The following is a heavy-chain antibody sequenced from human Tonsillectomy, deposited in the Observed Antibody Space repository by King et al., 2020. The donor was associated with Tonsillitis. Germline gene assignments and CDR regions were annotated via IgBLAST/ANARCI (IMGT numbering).Heavy chain of an antibody. Sequence: VQLQESGPGLVKPSETLSLTCTVSGGSINSFYWSWLRPPAGKGLEWIGRVYTSGSTNYNPSLKSRVTLSVDTSKNQFSLKLSSVTAADTAVYYCARGIVGATSIWYFDLWGRGTLVTVSS. J-gene: IGHJ2*01. CDR3: ARGIVGATSIWYFDL. CDR2: VYTSGST. CDR1: GGSINSFY. V-gene: IGHV4-4*07. D-gene: IGHD1-26*01.